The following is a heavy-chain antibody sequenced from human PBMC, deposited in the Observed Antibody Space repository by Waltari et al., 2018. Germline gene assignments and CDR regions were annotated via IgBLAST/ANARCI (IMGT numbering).Heavy chain of an antibody. Sequence: VQLVQSGAEVKKPGESLKISCKGSGYSFTNSHIAWVRQMPGKDLEWMGIINPSDSNTRYSPSFQGQVTISADKSISTAFLQWSGLKASDTAIYYCARTRFFDYWGQGTRVTVSS. V-gene: IGHV5-51*01. CDR2: INPSDSNT. CDR3: ARTRFFDY. CDR1: GYSFTNSH. J-gene: IGHJ4*02.